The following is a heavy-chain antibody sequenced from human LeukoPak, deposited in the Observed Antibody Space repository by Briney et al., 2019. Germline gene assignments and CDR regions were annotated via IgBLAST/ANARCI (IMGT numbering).Heavy chain of an antibody. V-gene: IGHV4-34*01. CDR3: ARGEAAAGEAFDI. CDR1: GGSISSPYY. Sequence: SETLSLTCTVSGGSISSPYYWSWIRQPPGKGLEWIGEINHSGSTNYNPSLKSRVTISVDTSKNQFSLKLSSVTAADTAVYYCARGEAAAGEAFDIWGQGTMVTVSS. D-gene: IGHD6-13*01. J-gene: IGHJ3*02. CDR2: INHSGST.